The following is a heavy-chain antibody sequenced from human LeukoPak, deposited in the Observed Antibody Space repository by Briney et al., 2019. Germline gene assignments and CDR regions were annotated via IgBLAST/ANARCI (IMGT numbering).Heavy chain of an antibody. CDR1: GFTFDDYA. D-gene: IGHD4-17*01. Sequence: GRSLRLSCAASGFTFDDYAMHWVRQAPGKGLEWVSGISWNSGSIGYADSVKGRFTIPRDNAKNSLYLQMNSLTAEDTALYYCAKDGQNGDYAVYYFDYWGQGTLVTVSS. V-gene: IGHV3-9*01. CDR3: AKDGQNGDYAVYYFDY. J-gene: IGHJ4*02. CDR2: ISWNSGSI.